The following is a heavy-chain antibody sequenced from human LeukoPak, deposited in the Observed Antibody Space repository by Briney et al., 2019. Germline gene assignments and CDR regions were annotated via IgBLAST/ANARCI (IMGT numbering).Heavy chain of an antibody. Sequence: GGSLRLSCAASGFTFSDYSMNWVRQAPGKGLEWVSSISSSSSYIYYADSAKGRFTISRDNAKNSLYLQMNSLRVENTAVYYCATDYSNDYWGQGTLVTVSS. V-gene: IGHV3-21*01. CDR3: ATDYSNDY. CDR1: GFTFSDYS. J-gene: IGHJ4*02. D-gene: IGHD1-26*01. CDR2: ISSSSSYI.